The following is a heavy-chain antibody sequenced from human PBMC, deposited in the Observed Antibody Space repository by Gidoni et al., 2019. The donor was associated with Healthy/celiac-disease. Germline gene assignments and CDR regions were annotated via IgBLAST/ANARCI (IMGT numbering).Heavy chain of an antibody. CDR2: IYYSGST. J-gene: IGHJ4*02. V-gene: IGHV4-31*03. CDR3: ARDQSSSGWYRGGFDY. CDR1: GGSISSGGYY. Sequence: QVQLQESGPGLVKPSQTLSLTCTVSGGSISSGGYYWSWIRQHPGKGLEWIGYIYYSGSTYYNPSLKSRVTISVDTSKNQFSLKLSSVTAADTAVYYCARDQSSSGWYRGGFDYWGQGTLVTVSS. D-gene: IGHD6-19*01.